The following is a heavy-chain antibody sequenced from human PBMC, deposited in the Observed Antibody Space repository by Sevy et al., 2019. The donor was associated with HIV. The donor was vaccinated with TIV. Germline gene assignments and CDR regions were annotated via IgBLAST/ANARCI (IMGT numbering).Heavy chain of an antibody. CDR3: ARVYGSRSYYNV. J-gene: IGHJ6*02. D-gene: IGHD3-10*01. Sequence: ASVKVSCKASGYTFTSYGISWVRQAHGQGLEWMGWISAYNGNTNYAQKLQGRVTMTTDTSTSTAYMDLRCLRSDVPSGYDCARVYGSRSYYNVWGQGTTVTVSS. CDR1: GYTFTSYG. CDR2: ISAYNGNT. V-gene: IGHV1-18*01.